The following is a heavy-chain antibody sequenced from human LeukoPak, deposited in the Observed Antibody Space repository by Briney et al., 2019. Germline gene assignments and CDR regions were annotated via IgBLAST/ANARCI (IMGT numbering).Heavy chain of an antibody. CDR3: AKYGEVAGGVRWFDP. V-gene: IGHV3-23*01. CDR1: GFTFSNYA. J-gene: IGHJ5*02. CDR2: ISGSGGST. D-gene: IGHD6-19*01. Sequence: GGSLRLSCAASGFTFSNYAMSWVRQAPGKGLEWVSGISGSGGSTYYADSVKGRFTISRDNSKNTLYLQMNSLRAEDTAVYYCAKYGEVAGGVRWFDPWGQGTLVTVSS.